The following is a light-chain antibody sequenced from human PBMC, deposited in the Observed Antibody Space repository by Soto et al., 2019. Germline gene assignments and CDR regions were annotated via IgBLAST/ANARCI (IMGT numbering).Light chain of an antibody. Sequence: IQLTQSASSLSASVGDRVTTTCRASQGISSYLAWYQQKPGKAPKLLIYAASTLQSGVPSRFSGSGSGTDFTLTISSLKPEDFATYYCQQLNSYPFFGPGTKVDIK. V-gene: IGKV1-9*01. CDR3: QQLNSYPF. CDR1: QGISSY. J-gene: IGKJ3*01. CDR2: AAS.